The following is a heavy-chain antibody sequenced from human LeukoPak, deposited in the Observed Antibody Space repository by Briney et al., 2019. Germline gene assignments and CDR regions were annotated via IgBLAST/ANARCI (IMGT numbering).Heavy chain of an antibody. Sequence: SETLSLTCTVSGGSISSSSYYWGWIRQPPGKGRGWIVSIYYGGSTYYNPSLKGRVTISVDTSKNQFSLKLSSLTAPDTAVYYCARSQPRLADPFDPWGQGTPVTVSP. CDR2: IYYGGST. J-gene: IGHJ5*02. CDR3: ARSQPRLADPFDP. CDR1: GGSISSSSYY. D-gene: IGHD3-3*02. V-gene: IGHV4-39*07.